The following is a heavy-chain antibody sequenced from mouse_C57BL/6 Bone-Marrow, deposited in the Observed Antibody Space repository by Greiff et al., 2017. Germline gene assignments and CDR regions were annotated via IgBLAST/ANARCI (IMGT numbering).Heavy chain of an antibody. Sequence: EVHLVESGGGLVQPGGSLKLSCAASGFTFSDYYMYWVRQTPEKRLEWVAYISNGGGSTYYPDTVKGRFTISRDNAKNTLYLQMSRLKSEDTAMYYCARQIYYGYDGFAYWGQGTLVTVSA. V-gene: IGHV5-12*01. D-gene: IGHD2-2*01. CDR1: GFTFSDYY. CDR3: ARQIYYGYDGFAY. J-gene: IGHJ3*01. CDR2: ISNGGGST.